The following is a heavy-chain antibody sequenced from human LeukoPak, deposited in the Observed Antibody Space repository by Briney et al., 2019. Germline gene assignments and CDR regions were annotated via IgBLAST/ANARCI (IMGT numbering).Heavy chain of an antibody. CDR1: GFTFSSYS. CDR3: ARDRPDHSNAFDI. D-gene: IGHD2-2*01. J-gene: IGHJ3*02. V-gene: IGHV3-21*01. Sequence: GGSLRLSCAASGFTFSSYSMNWVRQAPGKGLEWGSAISSSSSYIYYADSVKGRFTISRDNAKNSLYLQMNSLRAEDTAVYYCARDRPDHSNAFDIWGQGTMVTVSS. CDR2: ISSSSSYI.